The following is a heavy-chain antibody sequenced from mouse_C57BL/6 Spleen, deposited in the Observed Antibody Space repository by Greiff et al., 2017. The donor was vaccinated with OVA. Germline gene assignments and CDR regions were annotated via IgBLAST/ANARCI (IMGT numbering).Heavy chain of an antibody. V-gene: IGHV1-55*01. D-gene: IGHD1-1*01. CDR3: ARSEYYGSSGFAY. CDR2: IYPGSGST. CDR1: GYTFTSYW. Sequence: QVQLQQSGAELVKPGASVKMSCTASGYTFTSYWITWVKQRPGQGLEWIGDIYPGSGSTNYNETLKSKATLTVDTSSSTAYMQLSSLTSEDSAVYYCARSEYYGSSGFAYWGQGTLVTVSA. J-gene: IGHJ3*01.